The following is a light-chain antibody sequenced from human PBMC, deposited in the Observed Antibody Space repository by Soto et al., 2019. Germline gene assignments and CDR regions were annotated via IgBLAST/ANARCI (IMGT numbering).Light chain of an antibody. J-gene: IGLJ3*02. CDR1: SSNIGSNY. Sequence: QSVLTQPPSASGTPGQRVTISCSGSSSNIGSNYVYWYQQLPGTAPKLLIYRNNQRPSGVPDRFSGSKSGTSASLAISGDRSEYEADYYCAAWDDSLSGPVFGGGTKLTVL. CDR2: RNN. CDR3: AAWDDSLSGPV. V-gene: IGLV1-47*01.